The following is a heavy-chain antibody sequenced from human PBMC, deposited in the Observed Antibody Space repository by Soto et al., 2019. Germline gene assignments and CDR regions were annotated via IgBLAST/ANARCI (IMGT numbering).Heavy chain of an antibody. Sequence: QVQLVESGGGVVQPGRSLRLSCAASGFTLSSYGRHWVRQAPGKGLEWVAFISYDGSNKYYADSVKGRFTISRDNSKNTLYLQMNSLRPQDTAVYYCAQDAPQGRAVGGLYYWGQGILVTVSS. CDR2: ISYDGSNK. V-gene: IGHV3-30*18. CDR1: GFTLSSYG. J-gene: IGHJ4*02. CDR3: AQDAPQGRAVGGLYY. D-gene: IGHD6-19*01.